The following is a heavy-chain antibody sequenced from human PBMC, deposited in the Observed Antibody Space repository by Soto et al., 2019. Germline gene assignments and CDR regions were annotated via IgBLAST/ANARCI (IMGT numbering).Heavy chain of an antibody. D-gene: IGHD5-12*01. V-gene: IGHV3-43*01. Sequence: GGSLRLSCAASGFNFDDYTMHWVRQAPGKGLEWVSLISWDGGSTYYADSVKGRFTISRDNSKNSLYLQMNSLRTEDTALYYCAKGQPGYRSPNYFDYWGQGTLVTVSS. J-gene: IGHJ4*02. CDR3: AKGQPGYRSPNYFDY. CDR2: ISWDGGST. CDR1: GFNFDDYT.